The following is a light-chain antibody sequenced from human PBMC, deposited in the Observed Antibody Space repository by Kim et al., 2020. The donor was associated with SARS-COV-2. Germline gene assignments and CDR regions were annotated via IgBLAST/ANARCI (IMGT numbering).Light chain of an antibody. V-gene: IGLV3-19*01. Sequence: SSELTQDPAVSVALVPTFMLTCQGASLRSYYATCYQQKPVHAPLLFIYGKNNRPSGIPVRFSGSLSGNTASLTITGTQAGDAAYYYCNFRDSHDNVVFRG. CDR2: GKN. J-gene: IGLJ2*01. CDR1: SLRSYY. CDR3: NFRDSHDNVV.